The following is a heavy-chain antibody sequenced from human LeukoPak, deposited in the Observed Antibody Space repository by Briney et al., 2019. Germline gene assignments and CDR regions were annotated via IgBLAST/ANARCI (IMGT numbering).Heavy chain of an antibody. J-gene: IGHJ6*02. CDR1: GYTFTGYY. CDR2: INPNSGGT. D-gene: IGHD6-6*01. V-gene: IGHV1-2*02. CDR3: ARDRLVAARPGDYYYYGMDV. Sequence: ASVKVSCKASGYTFTGYYMHWVRQAPGQGLEWMGWINPNSGGTNYAQKFQGRVTMTRDTSISTAYMELIRLRSDDTAVYYCARDRLVAARPGDYYYYGMDVWGQGTTVTVSS.